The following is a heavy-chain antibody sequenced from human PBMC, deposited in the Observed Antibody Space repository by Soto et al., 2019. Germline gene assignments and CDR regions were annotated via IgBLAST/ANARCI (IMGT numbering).Heavy chain of an antibody. CDR2: IRSKANNYAT. V-gene: IGHV3-73*01. CDR1: GFTFSGSA. D-gene: IGHD3-9*01. CDR3: TYFDAAAGVDY. J-gene: IGHJ4*02. Sequence: GGSLRLSCAASGFTFSGSAMHWVRQASGKGLERVGRIRSKANNYATAYAASVKGRFTTSRDDSKNTAYLQMSSLKIEDTAVYYCTYFDAAAGVDYWGQGTLVTVSS.